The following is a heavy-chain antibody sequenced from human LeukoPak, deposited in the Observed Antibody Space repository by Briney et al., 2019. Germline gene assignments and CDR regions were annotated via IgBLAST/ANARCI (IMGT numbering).Heavy chain of an antibody. CDR1: GFTFSSYW. CDR3: AGSIAATYYFDY. V-gene: IGHV3-7*05. CDR2: IKQDGSEK. J-gene: IGHJ4*02. D-gene: IGHD6-6*01. Sequence: GGSLRLSCAASGFTFSSYWMRWVRQAPGKGLEWVANIKQDGSEKYYVDTVKGRFTISRDNAKNSLYLQMNSLRAEDTAVYYCAGSIAATYYFDYWGQGTLVTISS.